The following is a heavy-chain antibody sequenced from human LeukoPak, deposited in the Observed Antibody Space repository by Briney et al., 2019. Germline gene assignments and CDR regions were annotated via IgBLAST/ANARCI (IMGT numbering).Heavy chain of an antibody. CDR3: ARDRDLRPGYYDSSGYYLDY. Sequence: SQTLSLTCALSGDSVSSNSAAWNWIRQSPSRGLEWLGRTYYRSKWYNDYAVSVKSRITINPDASKNQFSLQLNSVTPEDTAVYYCARDRDLRPGYYDSSGYYLDYWGQGTLVTVSS. V-gene: IGHV6-1*01. CDR2: TYYRSKWYN. D-gene: IGHD3-22*01. J-gene: IGHJ4*02. CDR1: GDSVSSNSAA.